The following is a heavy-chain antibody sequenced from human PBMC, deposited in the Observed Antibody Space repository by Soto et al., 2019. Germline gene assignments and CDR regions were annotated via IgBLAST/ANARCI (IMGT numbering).Heavy chain of an antibody. CDR1: GGSFSGYY. D-gene: IGHD3-22*01. CDR2: INHSGST. Sequence: PSETLSLTCAVYGGSFSGYYWSWIRQPPGKGLEWIGEINHSGSTNYNPSLKSRVTISVDTSKNQFSLKLSSVTAADTAVYYCARGRYYYDSSGYHSRGYYYYGMDVWGQGTTVT. V-gene: IGHV4-34*01. CDR3: ARGRYYYDSSGYHSRGYYYYGMDV. J-gene: IGHJ6*02.